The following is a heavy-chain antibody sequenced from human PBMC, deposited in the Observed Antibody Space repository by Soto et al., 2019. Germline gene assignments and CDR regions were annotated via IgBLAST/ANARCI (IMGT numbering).Heavy chain of an antibody. CDR3: VRDDRWAFDF. J-gene: IGHJ3*01. V-gene: IGHV3-48*02. Sequence: EVHLVESGGGLVQPGGSLRVSCAASGFTFSNYAMNWVRQAPGKGLEWVSYISIGSGSIFYADSVKGRFTISRDDTKKSLYMQIKTLRDANTALYYCVRDDRWAFDFWGQGTMVTVSS. D-gene: IGHD3-22*01. CDR2: ISIGSGSI. CDR1: GFTFSNYA.